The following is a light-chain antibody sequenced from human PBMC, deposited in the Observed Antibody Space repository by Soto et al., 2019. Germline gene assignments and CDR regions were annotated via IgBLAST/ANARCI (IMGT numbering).Light chain of an antibody. CDR1: QGISNY. Sequence: DIQMTQSPSSLSASVGDRVTITCRASQGISNYLAWYQQKPGKVPKLLIYAASTLQSGVPSRFSGSGSGTEFTVTISSLQPEDVATYYCQKYNSAKWTFGQGTKVEIK. J-gene: IGKJ1*01. CDR3: QKYNSAKWT. V-gene: IGKV1-27*01. CDR2: AAS.